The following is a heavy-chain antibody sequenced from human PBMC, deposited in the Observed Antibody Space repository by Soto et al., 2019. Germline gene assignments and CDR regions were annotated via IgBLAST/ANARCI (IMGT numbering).Heavy chain of an antibody. J-gene: IGHJ5*02. CDR2: IIPIFGTA. CDR1: GGTFSSYA. Sequence: QVQLVQSGAEVKKPGYSVKVSCKASGGTFSSYAISWVRQAPGQGLEWMGGIIPIFGTAKYAQKFQGRVTITADESTSTAYMELSSLRSEDTAVYYCARGVAAAVEANWFDPWGQGTLVTVSS. V-gene: IGHV1-69*01. D-gene: IGHD6-13*01. CDR3: ARGVAAAVEANWFDP.